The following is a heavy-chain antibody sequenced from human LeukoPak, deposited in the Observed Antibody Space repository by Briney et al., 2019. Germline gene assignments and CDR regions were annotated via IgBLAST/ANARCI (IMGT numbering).Heavy chain of an antibody. J-gene: IGHJ4*02. CDR3: ATKQWLAPPPDS. CDR2: IDTDGTVT. CDR1: GFTFSKYW. V-gene: IGHV3-74*01. Sequence: GGSLRLSCAASGFTFSKYWMLWVRQAPGKGLESVSRIDTDGTVTTYADSVKGRFTVSRDNADNTMFLQMNSVRAEDTAVYYCATKQWLAPPPDSWGQGTPVTVSS. D-gene: IGHD6-19*01.